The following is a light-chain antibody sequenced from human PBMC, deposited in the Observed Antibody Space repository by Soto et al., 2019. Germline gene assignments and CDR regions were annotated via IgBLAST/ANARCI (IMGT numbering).Light chain of an antibody. CDR3: QQYYTWPPT. V-gene: IGKV3D-15*01. J-gene: IGKJ4*01. CDR2: YTS. CDR1: QSVGSD. Sequence: EIVMTQSPVPLSVSPGEGVTLSCRASQSVGSDLAWYQQKPGQPPRLLIYYTSVRVTGIPARFSGGGSGTEFTLTINSLQSEDFAVYFCQQYYTWPPTFGGGTPVEI.